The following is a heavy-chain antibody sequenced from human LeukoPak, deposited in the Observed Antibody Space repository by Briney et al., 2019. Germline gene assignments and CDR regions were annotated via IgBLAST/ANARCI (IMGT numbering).Heavy chain of an antibody. V-gene: IGHV3-43*02. CDR1: GFSFNEYP. CDR3: ATGSQPGTTFDY. Sequence: GGSLRLSCAASGFSFNEYPMHWVRQAPGKGLEWVSLISGDGSVTSYADSVKGRFTISRDNSKNSLYLQMNSLRVEDTALYYCATGSQPGTTFDYWGQGALVTASS. D-gene: IGHD1-14*01. J-gene: IGHJ4*02. CDR2: ISGDGSVT.